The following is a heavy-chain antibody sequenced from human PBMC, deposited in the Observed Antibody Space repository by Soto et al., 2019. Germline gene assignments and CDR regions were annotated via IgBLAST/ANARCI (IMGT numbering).Heavy chain of an antibody. Sequence: QVQLVQSGAEVKKPGSSVKVSCRASGGTFSSYTISWVRQAPGQGLEWMGRIIPILGIANYAQKFQGRVTITAEKSTSTAYMELSSLRSEDTAVYYCARDWGDYGDYYWFDPWGQGTLVTVSS. CDR3: ARDWGDYGDYYWFDP. D-gene: IGHD4-17*01. CDR2: IIPILGIA. CDR1: GGTFSSYT. J-gene: IGHJ5*02. V-gene: IGHV1-69*08.